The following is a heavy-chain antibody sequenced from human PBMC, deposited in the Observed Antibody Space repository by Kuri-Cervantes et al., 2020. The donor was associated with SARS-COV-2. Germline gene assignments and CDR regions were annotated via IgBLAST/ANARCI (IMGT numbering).Heavy chain of an antibody. V-gene: IGHV3-30-3*01. CDR2: ISYDGSNK. D-gene: IGHD2-2*01. CDR1: GFTFSSYA. CDR3: ARSGDTDCSSTSCYQSDYARVAFDI. Sequence: GESLKISCAASGFTFSSYAMHWVRQAPGKGLEWVAVISYDGSNKYYADSVKGRFTISRDNSKNTLYLQMNSLRAEDTAVYYCARSGDTDCSSTSCYQSDYARVAFDIWGQGTMVTVSS. J-gene: IGHJ3*02.